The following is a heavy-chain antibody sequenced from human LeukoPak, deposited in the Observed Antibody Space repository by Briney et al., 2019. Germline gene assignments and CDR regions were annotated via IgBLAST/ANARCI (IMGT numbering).Heavy chain of an antibody. D-gene: IGHD2-21*02. J-gene: IGHJ4*02. CDR2: ISYDGSNK. V-gene: IGHV3-30*03. Sequence: GGSLRLSCAASGVTFSSYGMHWVRQAPGKGLEWVAVISYDGSNKYYADSVKGRFTISRDNSKNTLYLQMNSLRAEDTAVYYCAILGVVTAMYFDYWGQGTLVTVSS. CDR3: AILGVVTAMYFDY. CDR1: GVTFSSYG.